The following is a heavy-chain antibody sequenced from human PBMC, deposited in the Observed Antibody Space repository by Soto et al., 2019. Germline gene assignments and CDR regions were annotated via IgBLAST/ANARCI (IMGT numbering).Heavy chain of an antibody. CDR3: ARDRSSGYIYGYGIGFWFDP. D-gene: IGHD5-18*01. V-gene: IGHV1-69*01. CDR1: GGTFSSYA. CDR2: IIPIFGTA. J-gene: IGHJ5*02. Sequence: QVPLVQSGAEVKKPGSSVKVSCKASGGTFSSYAISWVRQAPGQGLEWMGGIIPIFGTANYAQKFQGRVTITADDSTSTAYMALSRLRAEDTAVYYCARDRSSGYIYGYGIGFWFDPWGQGTLVTVSS.